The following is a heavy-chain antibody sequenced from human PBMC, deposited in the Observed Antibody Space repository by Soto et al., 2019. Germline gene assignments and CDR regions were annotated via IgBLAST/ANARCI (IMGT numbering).Heavy chain of an antibody. V-gene: IGHV3-33*01. D-gene: IGHD7-27*01. Sequence: GGSLRLSCAASGFTFSSYGMHWVRQAPGKGLEWVAVIWYDGSNKYYADSVKGRFTISRDNSKNTLYLQMNSLRAEDTAVYYCARVGSGDANYYYYYYGMDVWGQGTTVTVSS. CDR2: IWYDGSNK. J-gene: IGHJ6*02. CDR3: ARVGSGDANYYYYYYGMDV. CDR1: GFTFSSYG.